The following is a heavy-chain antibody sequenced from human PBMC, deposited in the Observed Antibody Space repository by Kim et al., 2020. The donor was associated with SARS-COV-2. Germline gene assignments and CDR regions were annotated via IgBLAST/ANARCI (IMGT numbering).Heavy chain of an antibody. D-gene: IGHD3-10*01. J-gene: IGHJ4*02. Sequence: YYNPSLKSRVTISVDTSKNQFSLKLSSVTAADTAVYYCARDSVLHTAEDYWGQGTLVTVSS. V-gene: IGHV4-31*02. CDR3: ARDSVLHTAEDY.